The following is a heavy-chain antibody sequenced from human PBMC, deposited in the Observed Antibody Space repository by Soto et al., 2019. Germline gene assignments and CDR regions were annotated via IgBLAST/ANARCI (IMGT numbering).Heavy chain of an antibody. CDR2: IYYSGST. V-gene: IGHV4-31*03. Sequence: KTSETLSLTCTVSGGSISSGGYYWSWIRQHPGKGLEWIGYIYYSGSTYYNPSLKSRVTISVDTSKNQFSLKLSSVTAADTAVYYCARETTMVREGNWFDPWGQGTLVTVSS. D-gene: IGHD3-10*01. CDR1: GGSISSGGYY. CDR3: ARETTMVREGNWFDP. J-gene: IGHJ5*02.